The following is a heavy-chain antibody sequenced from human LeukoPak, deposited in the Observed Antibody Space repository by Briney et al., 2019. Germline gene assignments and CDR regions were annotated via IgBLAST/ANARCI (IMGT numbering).Heavy chain of an antibody. Sequence: SETLSLTCTVSGASISNYYCSWIRQPPGKGLEWIGYIYYSGSTNYNPSLKSRVTISVDTSKNQFSLKPSSVTAADTAVYYCARVRDNWNEAQVKNWFDPWGQGTLVTVSS. J-gene: IGHJ5*02. CDR1: GASISNYY. D-gene: IGHD1-20*01. CDR2: IYYSGST. V-gene: IGHV4-59*01. CDR3: ARVRDNWNEAQVKNWFDP.